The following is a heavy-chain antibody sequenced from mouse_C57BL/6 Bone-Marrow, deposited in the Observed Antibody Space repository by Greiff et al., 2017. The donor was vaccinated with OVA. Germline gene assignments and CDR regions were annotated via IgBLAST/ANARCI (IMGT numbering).Heavy chain of an antibody. CDR1: YTFTDYYM. CDR3: RRGWYFDV. V-gene: IGHV1-83*01. J-gene: IGHJ1*03. Sequence: VQLQQSGPELVKPGASVKMSCKASGYTFTDYYMHWVKQKPGKGLEWIGEIYPGSGNTYYNEKFKGKATLTADTSSSTAYMQLSSLTSEDSACYFCARRGWYFDVWGTGTTVTVSS. CDR2: YPGSGNTY.